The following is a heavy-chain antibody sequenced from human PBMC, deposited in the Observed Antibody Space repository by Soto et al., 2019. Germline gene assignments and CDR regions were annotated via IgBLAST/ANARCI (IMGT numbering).Heavy chain of an antibody. J-gene: IGHJ4*02. D-gene: IGHD3-22*01. Sequence: SDTLSLTCAVSGGSISSGGYSWSWIRQPPGKGLEWIGYIYHSGSTYYNPSLKSRVTISVDRSKNQFSLKLSSVTAADTAVYYCARVRGYYDYWGQGTPVTVSS. CDR2: IYHSGST. V-gene: IGHV4-30-2*01. CDR1: GGSISSGGYS. CDR3: ARVRGYYDY.